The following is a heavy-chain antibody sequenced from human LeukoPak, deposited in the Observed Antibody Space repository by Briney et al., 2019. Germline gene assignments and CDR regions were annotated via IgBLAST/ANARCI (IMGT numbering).Heavy chain of an antibody. CDR1: GFTFSSYA. V-gene: IGHV3-7*01. CDR3: AILERMVRGGLDY. J-gene: IGHJ4*02. CDR2: IKQDGREK. D-gene: IGHD3-10*01. Sequence: GGSLRLSCAASGFTFSSYAMHWVRQAPGKGLEWVANIKQDGREKFYVDSVKGRFTISRDNAKDSLYLQMNSLRAEDTAVYYCAILERMVRGGLDYWGQGIQVTVSS.